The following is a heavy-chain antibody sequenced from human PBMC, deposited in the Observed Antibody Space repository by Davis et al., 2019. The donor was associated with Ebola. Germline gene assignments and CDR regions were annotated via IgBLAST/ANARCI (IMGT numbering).Heavy chain of an antibody. D-gene: IGHD3-10*01. Sequence: GGSLRLSCAASGFTVSSNYMSWVRQAPGKGLEWVAVIWYDGSNKYYADSVKGRFTIPRDNSKNTLYLQMNSLRAEDTAVYYCARDAGKVYYYYGMDVWGQGTTVTVSS. J-gene: IGHJ6*02. CDR2: IWYDGSNK. CDR1: GFTVSSNY. V-gene: IGHV3-33*08. CDR3: ARDAGKVYYYYGMDV.